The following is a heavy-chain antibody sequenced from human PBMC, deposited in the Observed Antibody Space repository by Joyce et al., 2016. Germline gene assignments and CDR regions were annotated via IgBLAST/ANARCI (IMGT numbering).Heavy chain of an antibody. J-gene: IGHJ4*02. CDR2: IYYTGSA. V-gene: IGHV4-31*03. CDR1: GDSINNGGYY. D-gene: IGHD2-15*01. CDR3: ARDRKGYGMFDF. Sequence: QVQLQESGPGLVKPSQTLSLTCTVSGDSINNGGYYWSWVRQHTETGLEGIAYIYYTGSAYYSPSLRSRLTISLDTSKNQFSLKLTSVTAADTAIYYCARDRKGYGMFDFWGQGILVTVSS.